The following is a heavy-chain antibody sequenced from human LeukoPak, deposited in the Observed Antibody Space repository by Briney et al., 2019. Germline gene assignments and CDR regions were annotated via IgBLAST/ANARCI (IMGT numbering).Heavy chain of an antibody. V-gene: IGHV3-48*03. CDR3: ARQRFLEWP. J-gene: IGHJ5*02. D-gene: IGHD3-3*01. CDR1: GFTFSSYE. Sequence: GGSLRLSCAASGFTFSSYEMNWVRQAPGKGLEWVSYISSSGSTIYYADSVKGRFTTSRDNAKNSLYLQMNSLRAEDTAVYYCARQRFLEWPWGQGTLVTVSS. CDR2: ISSSGSTI.